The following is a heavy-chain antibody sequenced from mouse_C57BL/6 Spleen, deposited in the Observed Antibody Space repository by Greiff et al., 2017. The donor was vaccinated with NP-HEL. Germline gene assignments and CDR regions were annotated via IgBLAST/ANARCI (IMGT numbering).Heavy chain of an antibody. CDR3: ARGLITTVVAAFDY. CDR1: GFTFSSYG. D-gene: IGHD1-1*01. CDR2: ISSGGSYT. Sequence: EVKLLESGGDLVKPGGSLKLSCAASGFTFSSYGMSWVRQTPDKRLEWVATISSGGSYTYYPDSVKGRFTISRDNAKNTLYLQMSSLKSEDTAMYYGARGLITTVVAAFDYWGQGTTLTVSS. J-gene: IGHJ2*01. V-gene: IGHV5-6*01.